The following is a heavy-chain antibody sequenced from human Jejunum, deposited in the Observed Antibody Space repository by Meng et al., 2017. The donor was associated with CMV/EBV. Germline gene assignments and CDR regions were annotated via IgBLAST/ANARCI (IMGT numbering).Heavy chain of an antibody. Sequence: VRLVQSGVDVKKPGASGKFSCKASGYTFTRYPMNWVRQAPGQGLEWMGWISTNTGNPTYAQGFPGRFVFSVDTSVSTAYLQISSLKAEDTAVYYCGTLKYTSGFYGPAYWGQGALVTVSS. CDR3: GTLKYTSGFYGPAY. CDR2: ISTNTGNP. D-gene: IGHD6-19*01. V-gene: IGHV7-4-1*02. J-gene: IGHJ4*02. CDR1: GYTFTRYP.